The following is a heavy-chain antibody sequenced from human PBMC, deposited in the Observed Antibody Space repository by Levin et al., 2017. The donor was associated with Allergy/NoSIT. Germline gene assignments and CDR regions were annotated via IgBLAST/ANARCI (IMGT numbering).Heavy chain of an antibody. CDR3: AREDGSSSWAYYYYYYMDV. J-gene: IGHJ6*03. D-gene: IGHD6-13*01. CDR2: IKQDGSEK. Sequence: GGSLRLSCAASGFTFSSYWMSWVRQAPGKGLEWVASIKQDGSEKYYVDSVKGRFTISRDNAKNSLYLQMNSLRAEDTAVYYCAREDGSSSWAYYYYYYMDVWGKGTTVTVSS. CDR1: GFTFSSYW. V-gene: IGHV3-7*04.